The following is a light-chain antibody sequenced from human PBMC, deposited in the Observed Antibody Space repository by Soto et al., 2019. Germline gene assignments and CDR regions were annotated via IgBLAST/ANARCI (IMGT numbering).Light chain of an antibody. J-gene: IGKJ1*01. CDR2: GAF. CDR3: QQYGDSPLT. V-gene: IGKV3-20*01. CDR1: QYISTK. Sequence: VLTQSPDSLSLSPGERATLSCRASQYISTKLAWYQQKPGQAPRLLFSGAFNRATDTPDRFSGSGSGTDFTLIISGVEAEDFAMYYCQQYGDSPLTFGQGTRVDVK.